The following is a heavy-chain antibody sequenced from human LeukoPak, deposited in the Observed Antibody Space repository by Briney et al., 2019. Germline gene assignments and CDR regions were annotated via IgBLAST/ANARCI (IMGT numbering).Heavy chain of an antibody. J-gene: IGHJ4*02. D-gene: IGHD3-22*01. CDR1: GGSISSYY. Sequence: SETLSLTCTVSGGSISSYYWSWIRQPAGKGLEWIGRIYTSGSTNYNPSLKSRVTMSVDTSKNQFSLKLSSVTAADTAVYYCARDGGTYYYDSSGYLRRYYLDYWGQGTLVTVSS. CDR2: IYTSGST. V-gene: IGHV4-4*07. CDR3: ARDGGTYYYDSSGYLRRYYLDY.